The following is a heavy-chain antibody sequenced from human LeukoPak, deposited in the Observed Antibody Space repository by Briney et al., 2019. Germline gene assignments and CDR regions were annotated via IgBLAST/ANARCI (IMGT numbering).Heavy chain of an antibody. D-gene: IGHD5/OR15-5a*01. CDR2: LYIGGST. J-gene: IGHJ6*01. V-gene: IGHV3-66*01. CDR1: GFTVINNY. CDR3: ARDTWSTGDYGLVV. Sequence: GGSLRLSCAASGFTVINNYMNWVRQATGKGLEWVASLYIGGSTYYTDSVKDRLTISRDNAKNTLYLRMNSLRAEDTAVYYCARDTWSTGDYGLVVWGEGTTVTVSS.